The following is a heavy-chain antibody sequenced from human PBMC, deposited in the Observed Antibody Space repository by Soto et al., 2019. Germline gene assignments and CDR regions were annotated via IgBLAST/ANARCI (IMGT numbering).Heavy chain of an antibody. CDR3: ARLYYDYV. CDR1: GFTFSSYS. V-gene: IGHV3-48*02. D-gene: IGHD3-3*01. J-gene: IGHJ6*02. CDR2: ISYDSDTI. Sequence: GGSLRLSCAASGFTFSSYSMNWVRQAPGKGLEWIAYISYDSDTIPYADSVKGRFTISRDNAKNSLYLQMNSLRDEDTAVYYCARLYYDYVWGQGTTVTVSS.